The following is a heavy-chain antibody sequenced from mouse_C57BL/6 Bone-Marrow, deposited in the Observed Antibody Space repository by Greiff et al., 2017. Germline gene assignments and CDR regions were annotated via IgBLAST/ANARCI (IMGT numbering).Heavy chain of an antibody. CDR2: INPNNGGT. Sequence: EVQLQQSGPELVKPGASVKISCKASGYTFTDYYMNWVKQSHGKSLEWIGDINPNNGGTSYNQKFKGKATLTVDKSSITAYMELRSLTSEDSAVYYCARSSLYYDDEIYFDYWGQGTTLTVSA. CDR3: ARSSLYYDDEIYFDY. D-gene: IGHD2-4*01. J-gene: IGHJ2*01. V-gene: IGHV1-26*01. CDR1: GYTFTDYY.